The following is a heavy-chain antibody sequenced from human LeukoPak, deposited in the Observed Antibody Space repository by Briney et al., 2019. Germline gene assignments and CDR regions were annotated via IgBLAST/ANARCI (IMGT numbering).Heavy chain of an antibody. V-gene: IGHV1-2*02. Sequence: ASVKVSCKASGYRFISNYIQWVRQAPGVGPEWMGWMHAGNGNTRYAEKFQGRVIMTRDTSINTAYMDLSSLRSDDTAVYYCAREGSYCVGGDCYSFDFWGQGTLVTVSS. CDR3: AREGSYCVGGDCYSFDF. CDR1: GYRFISNY. CDR2: MHAGNGNT. J-gene: IGHJ4*02. D-gene: IGHD2-21*02.